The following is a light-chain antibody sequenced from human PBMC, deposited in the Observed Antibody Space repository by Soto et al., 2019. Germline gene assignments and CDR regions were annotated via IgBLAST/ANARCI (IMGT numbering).Light chain of an antibody. V-gene: IGLV2-14*01. Sequence: QSALTQPASVSGSPGQSITISCTGTSSDIGAFNYVSWYQQHPGKAPKLIIYEVSNRPSGVSNRFSGSNSGNTASLTISGLQADDEDDYYCSSYASSSARLFGGGTKLTAL. CDR2: EVS. CDR3: SSYASSSARL. J-gene: IGLJ3*02. CDR1: SSDIGAFNY.